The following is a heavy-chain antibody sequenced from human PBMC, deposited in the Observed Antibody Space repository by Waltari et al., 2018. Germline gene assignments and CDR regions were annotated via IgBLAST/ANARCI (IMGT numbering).Heavy chain of an antibody. CDR2: INAGNGNT. D-gene: IGHD6-13*01. V-gene: IGHV1-3*01. CDR3: ASSIAAAGSFDY. Sequence: QVQLVQSGAEVKKPGASVKVSCKASGYTFTSYAMHWVRQAPGQRLEWMGWINAGNGNTKYSQKFQGIVTITRYTSASTAYMELSSLRSEDTAVYYCASSIAAAGSFDYWGQGTLVTVSS. CDR1: GYTFTSYA. J-gene: IGHJ4*02.